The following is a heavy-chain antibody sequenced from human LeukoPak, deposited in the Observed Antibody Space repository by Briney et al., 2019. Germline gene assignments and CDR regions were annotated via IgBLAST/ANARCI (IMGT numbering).Heavy chain of an antibody. CDR1: GGSMSSSSNY. CDR2: IYSSGTT. V-gene: IGHV4-61*02. Sequence: SGTLSLTCTVSGGSMSSSSNYWNWIRQPAGTGLEWIGRIYSSGTTTYNPSLKGRVTISLDTSKNQFSLKLTCVTAADTAVYYCARIFCSGGNCYHFDYWGQGTLVTVSS. CDR3: ARIFCSGGNCYHFDY. D-gene: IGHD2-15*01. J-gene: IGHJ4*02.